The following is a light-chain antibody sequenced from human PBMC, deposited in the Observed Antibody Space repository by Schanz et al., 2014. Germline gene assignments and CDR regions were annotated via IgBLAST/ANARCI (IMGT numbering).Light chain of an antibody. CDR2: AAS. CDR3: QQSYSTLLFT. CDR1: QSISSY. J-gene: IGKJ3*01. V-gene: IGKV1-39*01. Sequence: DIQMPQSPSSLSASVGDRITITCRASQSISSYLNWYQQKPGKAPNLLIYAASSLQSGVPSRFSGSGSGTDFTLTITSLQPEDFATYYCQQSYSTLLFTFGPGTKVDIK.